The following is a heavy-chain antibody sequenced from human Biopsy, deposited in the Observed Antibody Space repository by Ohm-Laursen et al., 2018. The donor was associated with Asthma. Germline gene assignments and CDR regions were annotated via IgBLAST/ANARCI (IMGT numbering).Heavy chain of an antibody. CDR1: GGSVSTGSYY. D-gene: IGHD3-10*01. J-gene: IGHJ6*02. Sequence: SETLSLTCAVSGGSVSTGSYYWSWIRQPPGKGLEWLGYIDHTGSDNYNPSLKSRVTISVDTSKNQFSLRLNSVTAADTAVYYCARGPNYHGSGRAPIGMDVWGQGTTVTVS. V-gene: IGHV4-61*01. CDR3: ARGPNYHGSGRAPIGMDV. CDR2: IDHTGSD.